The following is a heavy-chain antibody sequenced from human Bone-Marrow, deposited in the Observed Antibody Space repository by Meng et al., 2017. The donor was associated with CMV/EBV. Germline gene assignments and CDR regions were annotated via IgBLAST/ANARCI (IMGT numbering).Heavy chain of an antibody. CDR1: GYTFTYRY. V-gene: IGHV1-45*02. CDR2: ITPFNGNT. D-gene: IGHD1-26*01. CDR3: ARSSEVVGATLFAFDI. Sequence: SVKVSCKASGYTFTYRYLHWVRQAPGQALEWMGWITPFNGNTSYAQKFQDRVTITRDRSMSTAYMELSNLRSEDTAMYYCARSSEVVGATLFAFDIWGQGTMVTVSS. J-gene: IGHJ3*02.